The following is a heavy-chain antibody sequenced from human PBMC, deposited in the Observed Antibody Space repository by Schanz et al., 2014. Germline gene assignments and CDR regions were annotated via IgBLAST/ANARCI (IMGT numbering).Heavy chain of an antibody. CDR2: TWYDGTDQ. Sequence: QLQLVESGGGVVQPGRSLRLSCEASGFTFSKYGMHWVRQAPGKGLEWVAFTWYDGTDQAYAGSVKDRITVSRDNSKNTVYLQMNSLRAEDTAVYYCAKDVSASRYGMDVWGLGTTVIVSS. J-gene: IGHJ6*02. D-gene: IGHD2-2*01. CDR1: GFTFSKYG. V-gene: IGHV3-33*06. CDR3: AKDVSASRYGMDV.